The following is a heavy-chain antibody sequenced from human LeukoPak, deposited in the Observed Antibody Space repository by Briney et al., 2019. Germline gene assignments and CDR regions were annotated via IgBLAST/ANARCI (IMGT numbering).Heavy chain of an antibody. CDR2: IHYTGST. J-gene: IGHJ4*02. V-gene: IGHV4-39*01. Sequence: RPSDTLSLIYTVSGGSISSRRYYSGRVRQTPGKGLEWITRIHYTGSTYYNPSLKTRVTISLETSTNQFSLNRSSVAAADTAVYYCARLAEQQVLVSLDGWGQGTLVTASS. CDR3: ARLAEQQVLVSLDG. D-gene: IGHD6-13*01. CDR1: GGSISSRRYY.